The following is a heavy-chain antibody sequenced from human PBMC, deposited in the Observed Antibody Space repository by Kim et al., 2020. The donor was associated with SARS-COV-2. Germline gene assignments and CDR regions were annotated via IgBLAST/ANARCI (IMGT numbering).Heavy chain of an antibody. V-gene: IGHV3-30*18. CDR1: GFTFSSYG. Sequence: GGSLRLSCAASGFTFSSYGMHWVRQAPGKGLEWVAVISYDGSNKYYADSVKGRFTISRDNSKNTLYLQMNSLRAEDTAVYYCAKGGEWDLGYCSSTSCYIPNKGSDAFDIWGQGTMVTVSS. CDR2: ISYDGSNK. D-gene: IGHD2-2*01. J-gene: IGHJ3*02. CDR3: AKGGEWDLGYCSSTSCYIPNKGSDAFDI.